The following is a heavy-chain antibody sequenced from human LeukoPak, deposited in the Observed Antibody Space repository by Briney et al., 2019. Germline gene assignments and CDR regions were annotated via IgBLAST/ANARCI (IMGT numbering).Heavy chain of an antibody. CDR1: GGSISSYY. V-gene: IGHV4-59*01. D-gene: IGHD5-18*01. J-gene: IGHJ4*02. CDR3: ARGSDTAMVTPDY. CDR2: IYYSGST. Sequence: SETLSLTCTVSGGSISSYYWSWIRQPPGKGLEWIGYIYYSGSTNYNPSLKSRVTTSVDTSKNQFSLKLSSVTAADTAVYYCARGSDTAMVTPDYWGQGTLVTVSS.